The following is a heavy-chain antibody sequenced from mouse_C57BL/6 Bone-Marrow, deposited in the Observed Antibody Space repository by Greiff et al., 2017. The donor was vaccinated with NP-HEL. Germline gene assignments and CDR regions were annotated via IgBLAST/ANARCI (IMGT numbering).Heavy chain of an antibody. CDR1: GYTFTSYW. J-gene: IGHJ3*01. CDR3: SRMGSSYWFAY. Sequence: QVQLQQPGAELVKPGASVKLSCKASGYTFTSYWMHWVKQRPGQGLEWIGMIHPNSGSTNYNEKFKSKATLTVDKSSSTAYMQLSSLTSEDSAVYYCSRMGSSYWFAYWGQGTLVTVSA. D-gene: IGHD1-1*01. CDR2: IHPNSGST. V-gene: IGHV1-64*01.